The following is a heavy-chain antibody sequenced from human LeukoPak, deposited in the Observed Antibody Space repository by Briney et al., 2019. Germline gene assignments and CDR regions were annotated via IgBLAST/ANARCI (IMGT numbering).Heavy chain of an antibody. V-gene: IGHV3-74*01. Sequence: PGGALRLSCAASGFSFSSYWMHWVRQAPGKGLVWVARISPDGSSSLSADSVRGGFTISRDNADNTLYLQLNSLRAEDTAVYYCERVSFCPRCHFDYWGQGTLVTVSS. CDR1: GFSFSSYW. D-gene: IGHD2/OR15-2a*01. J-gene: IGHJ4*02. CDR2: ISPDGSSS. CDR3: ERVSFCPRCHFDY.